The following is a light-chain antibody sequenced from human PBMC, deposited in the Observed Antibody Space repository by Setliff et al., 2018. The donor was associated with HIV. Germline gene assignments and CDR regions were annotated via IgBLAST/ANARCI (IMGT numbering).Light chain of an antibody. Sequence: QSALAQPPSASGTPGQTVTISCSGSRSNLGSNTVNWYQQLPGTAPKLLIYRNNQRPSGVPDRFSGSKSGTSASLAISGLQSEDEADYYCSSYKSIPLYVFGTGTKVTVL. V-gene: IGLV1-44*01. J-gene: IGLJ1*01. CDR3: SSYKSIPLYV. CDR1: RSNLGSNT. CDR2: RNN.